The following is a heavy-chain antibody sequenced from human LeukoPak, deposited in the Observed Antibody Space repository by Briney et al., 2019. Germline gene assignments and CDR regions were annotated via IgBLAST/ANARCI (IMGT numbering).Heavy chain of an antibody. V-gene: IGHV1-18*01. D-gene: IGHD3-3*02. CDR3: ARDPLPFLEWFGLNWFDP. Sequence: GASVKVSCMASGYTFTSYGISWVRQAPGQGLEWMGWISAYNGNTNYAQKLQGRVTMTTDISTSTAYMELRSLRSDDTAVYYCARDPLPFLEWFGLNWFDPWGQGTLVTVSS. CDR2: ISAYNGNT. J-gene: IGHJ5*02. CDR1: GYTFTSYG.